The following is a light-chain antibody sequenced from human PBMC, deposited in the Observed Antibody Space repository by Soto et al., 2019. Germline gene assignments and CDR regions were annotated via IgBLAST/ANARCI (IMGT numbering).Light chain of an antibody. CDR1: ESIGDY. Sequence: EIVLTQSPGALSLSPGYRSTLCCWSSESIGDYLAWYQQRPGQAPRLLIYAASRRASGTPHRFSGSGSERAFTLAISGLEPADFGVYYCQQYVTSPSITFGQGTRLEIK. J-gene: IGKJ5*01. V-gene: IGKV3-20*01. CDR3: QQYVTSPSIT. CDR2: AAS.